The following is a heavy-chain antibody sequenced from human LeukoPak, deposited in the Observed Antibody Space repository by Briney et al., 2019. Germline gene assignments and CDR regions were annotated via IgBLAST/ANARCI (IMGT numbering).Heavy chain of an antibody. CDR1: GFSFSGYD. J-gene: IGHJ4*02. V-gene: IGHV3-30*18. Sequence: GGSLRLSCAASGFSFSGYDMHWVRQAPGKGLEWVAVISYGGSNQSYADSVKGRFTISRDNSKNTLYLQMNSLRAEDTAVYYCAKDRFYYDSRGHNFVYWGQGTLVTVSS. D-gene: IGHD3-22*01. CDR3: AKDRFYYDSRGHNFVY. CDR2: ISYGGSNQ.